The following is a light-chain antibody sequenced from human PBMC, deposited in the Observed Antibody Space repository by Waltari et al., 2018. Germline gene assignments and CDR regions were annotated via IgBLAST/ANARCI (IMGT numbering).Light chain of an antibody. CDR2: DAS. Sequence: DIQMTQSPSSLSASVGDRVTITCQASQDISNYLNWYQQKPGKAPKLLIYDASNLETGVPSRFSGSGSGTDLTFTISSLQPEDIATYYCQQYDNLPHFGPGTKVDIK. CDR3: QQYDNLPH. CDR1: QDISNY. V-gene: IGKV1-33*01. J-gene: IGKJ3*01.